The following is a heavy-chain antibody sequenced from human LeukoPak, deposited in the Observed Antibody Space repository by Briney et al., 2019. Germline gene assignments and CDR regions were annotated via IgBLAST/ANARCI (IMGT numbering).Heavy chain of an antibody. CDR3: ARGPVYYDSGSYYPLSR. CDR2: IIPMYGTT. Sequence: ASVKVSCKASGGTFSAYATSWVRQAPGRGLEWMGGIIPMYGTTKYAQNFQGRVTITTDEATNTAYMELTSLRSDDTAVYYCARGPVYYDSGSYYPLSRWGQGTLITVSS. D-gene: IGHD3-22*01. V-gene: IGHV1-69*05. CDR1: GGTFSAYA. J-gene: IGHJ4*02.